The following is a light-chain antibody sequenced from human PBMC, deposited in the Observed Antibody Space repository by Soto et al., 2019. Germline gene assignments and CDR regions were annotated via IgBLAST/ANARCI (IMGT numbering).Light chain of an antibody. CDR1: SSYVGGYNY. CDR2: EVS. CDR3: SSYTSSSTYV. Sequence: QSVLTQPASVCGSPGQSITISCTGTSSYVGGYNYVSWYQQHPGKAPKLMIYEVSNRPSGVSNRFSGSKSGNTASLTISGLQAEDEADYYCSSYTSSSTYVFGNGTKITVL. J-gene: IGLJ1*01. V-gene: IGLV2-14*01.